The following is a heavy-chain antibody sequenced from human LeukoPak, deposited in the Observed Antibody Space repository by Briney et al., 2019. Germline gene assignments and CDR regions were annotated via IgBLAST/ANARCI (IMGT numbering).Heavy chain of an antibody. Sequence: PGGSLRLSCAGSGFTFSSYTMSWVRQAPGKGLEWISSISSSSSYTYYADPARGRFTISRDNTKRSLVLQMNSLRAEDTAVYYCAKDLVVPAAMDVDYWGQGTLVTVSS. CDR1: GFTFSSYT. D-gene: IGHD2-2*01. CDR2: ISSSSSYT. J-gene: IGHJ4*02. CDR3: AKDLVVPAAMDVDY. V-gene: IGHV3-21*04.